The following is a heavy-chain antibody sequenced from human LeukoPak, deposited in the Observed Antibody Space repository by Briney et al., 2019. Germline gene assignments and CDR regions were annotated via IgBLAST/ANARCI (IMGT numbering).Heavy chain of an antibody. Sequence: PSETLSLTCTVSGGSISSSGYFWGWIRQPPGKGLEWIGEINHSGSTNYNPSLKSRVTISVDTSKNQFSLKLSSVTAADTAVYYCARHSGLRSPVADYWGQGTLVTVSS. V-gene: IGHV4-39*01. D-gene: IGHD1-14*01. CDR1: GGSISSSGYF. CDR2: INHSGST. J-gene: IGHJ4*02. CDR3: ARHSGLRSPVADY.